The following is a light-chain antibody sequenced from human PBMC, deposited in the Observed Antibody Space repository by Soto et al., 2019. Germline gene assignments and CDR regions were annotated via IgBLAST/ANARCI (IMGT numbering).Light chain of an antibody. J-gene: IGKJ1*01. Sequence: ILLTQSPGPLSLSPGERATLSCRASQSVSSSYLAWYQQKPGQAPRLLIYGASSRATGIPDRFSGSGSGTDFTLTISRLEPEDFAVYYCQQYGSSGTFGQGTKVDIK. CDR1: QSVSSSY. CDR2: GAS. V-gene: IGKV3-20*01. CDR3: QQYGSSGT.